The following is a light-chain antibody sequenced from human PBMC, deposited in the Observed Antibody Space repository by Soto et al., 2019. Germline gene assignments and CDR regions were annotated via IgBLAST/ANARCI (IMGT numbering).Light chain of an antibody. V-gene: IGLV2-14*01. CDR3: SSYTTAYFYV. CDR2: GVT. CDR1: NSDIGAYNY. Sequence: QSVLTQPASVSGSPGQSITISCTGSNSDIGAYNYVSWYQQHPGKAPKLIIHGVTNRPSGVSHRFSGSKSDYTASLTISGLQAEDEGDYYCSSYTTAYFYVFGTGTKATVL. J-gene: IGLJ1*01.